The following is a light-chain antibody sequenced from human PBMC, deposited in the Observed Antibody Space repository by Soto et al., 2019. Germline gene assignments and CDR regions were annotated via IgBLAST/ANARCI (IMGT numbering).Light chain of an antibody. V-gene: IGKV3-20*01. CDR2: GVS. CDR1: QSVSNYY. Sequence: EVVLMQSPGTLSLSPGERATLSCRASQSVSNYYLAWYQQKPTQAPRLLIYGVSNRATGIPDRFSGSGSGTDFTLTISRLEPEDFAVYYCQQYGSSPIIFGQGTRLEIK. CDR3: QQYGSSPII. J-gene: IGKJ5*01.